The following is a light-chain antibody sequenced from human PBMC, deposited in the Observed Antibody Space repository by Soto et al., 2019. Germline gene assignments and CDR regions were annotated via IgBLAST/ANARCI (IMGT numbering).Light chain of an antibody. CDR1: SSNIGSKY. J-gene: IGLJ2*01. Sequence: QSVLTQPPSASGTPGQRVTISCSGSSSNIGSKYVYWYQQLPGTAPKLLIYRNNQRPSGVPDRFSGSKSGTSASLAISGLRSEDEADYYCAAWDDSLSAYVVFGGGTKLTVL. V-gene: IGLV1-47*01. CDR2: RNN. CDR3: AAWDDSLSAYVV.